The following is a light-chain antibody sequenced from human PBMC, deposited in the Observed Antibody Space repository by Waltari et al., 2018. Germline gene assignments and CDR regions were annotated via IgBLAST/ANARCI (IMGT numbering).Light chain of an antibody. V-gene: IGKV1-5*03. J-gene: IGKJ1*01. CDR1: QSISTW. Sequence: DIQMTQSPSTLSASVGDRVTITCRASQSISTWLAWYQQKPGKAPKLLIYKASNLESGVPSRFGGSGSATEFTLTISSLQPDDFASYYCQTYNSFSPWTFGQGTKVEIK. CDR3: QTYNSFSPWT. CDR2: KAS.